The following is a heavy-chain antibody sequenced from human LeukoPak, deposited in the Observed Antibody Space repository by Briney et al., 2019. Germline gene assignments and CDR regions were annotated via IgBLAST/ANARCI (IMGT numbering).Heavy chain of an antibody. J-gene: IGHJ5*02. V-gene: IGHV1-2*02. CDR1: GYTFTGYY. CDR2: INPNSGGT. D-gene: IGHD4-11*01. CDR3: ARELAVTTMGFNWFDP. Sequence: GASVKVSCKASGYTFTGYYMHWVRQAPGQGLEWMGWINPNSGGTNYAQKFQGRVTMTRDTSISTAYMELSRLRSDDTAVYYCARELAVTTMGFNWFDPWGQGTLVTVSS.